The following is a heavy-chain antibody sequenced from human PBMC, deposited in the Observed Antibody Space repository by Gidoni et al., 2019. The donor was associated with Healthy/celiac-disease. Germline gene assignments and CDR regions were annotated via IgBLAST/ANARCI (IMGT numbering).Heavy chain of an antibody. V-gene: IGHV1-69*01. Sequence: QVQLVQSGAEVKKPGSSVKVSCKASGGPFSRYAISGVRQSPGQGLEWMGGIIPIFVTANYAQKFQGRVTITADESTSTSDMELSSLRSEDTAVYYCARFETGYSSRRGPCDYWGQGTLVTVSS. D-gene: IGHD6-13*01. CDR1: GGPFSRYA. J-gene: IGHJ4*02. CDR2: IIPIFVTA. CDR3: ARFETGYSSRRGPCDY.